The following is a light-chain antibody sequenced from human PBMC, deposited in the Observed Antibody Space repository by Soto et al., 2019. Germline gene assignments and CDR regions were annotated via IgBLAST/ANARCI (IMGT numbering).Light chain of an antibody. CDR3: CSDGGSGALL. Sequence: QSALTQPASVSGSPGQSITISCTGPSSDVGRYNLVSWYQQFPAKAPKLMIYEGSERPSGVSDRFSGSQSGNTAYLTISGLQAEDEADYYCCSDGGSGALLFGGGTKLTVL. CDR1: SSDVGRYNL. CDR2: EGS. J-gene: IGLJ2*01. V-gene: IGLV2-23*01.